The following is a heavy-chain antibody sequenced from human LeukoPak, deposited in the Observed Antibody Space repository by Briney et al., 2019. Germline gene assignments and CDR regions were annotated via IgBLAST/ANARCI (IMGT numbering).Heavy chain of an antibody. CDR2: ISYDGSNK. Sequence: GESLRLSCAASGFTFSSYGMHWVRQAPGKGLEWVAVISYDGSNKYYADSVKGRFTISRDNSKNTLYLQMNSLRAEDTAVYYCAKFPGWIRNSGWPYYFDYWGQGTLVTVSS. V-gene: IGHV3-30*18. J-gene: IGHJ4*02. D-gene: IGHD6-19*01. CDR3: AKFPGWIRNSGWPYYFDY. CDR1: GFTFSSYG.